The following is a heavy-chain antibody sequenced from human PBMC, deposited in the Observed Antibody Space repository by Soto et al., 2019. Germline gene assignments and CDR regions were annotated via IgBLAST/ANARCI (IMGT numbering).Heavy chain of an antibody. CDR2: IWYDGSNK. V-gene: IGHV3-33*01. J-gene: IGHJ6*02. Sequence: QVPLVESGGGVVQPGRSLRLSCAASGFTFSSYGMHWVRQAPGKGLEWVVVIWYDGSNKYYADSVKGRFTISRDNSKNTLYLQMNSLRAEDTAVYYCARERLGFYYYGMDVWGQGTTVTVSS. D-gene: IGHD7-27*01. CDR1: GFTFSSYG. CDR3: ARERLGFYYYGMDV.